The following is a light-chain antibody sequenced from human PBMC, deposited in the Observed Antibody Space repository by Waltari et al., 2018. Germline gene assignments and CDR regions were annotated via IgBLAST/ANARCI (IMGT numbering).Light chain of an antibody. CDR3: QQYNSDQYT. CDR2: KAS. Sequence: DIQMTQSPSTLSASIGDRVTITCRASQSINTWLARYQHRPGKAPKLLIQKASFLPSGVPSRFSGSESGTEYTLTINSLQPDDLATYHCQQYNSDQYTFGQGTKLEI. CDR1: QSINTW. V-gene: IGKV1-5*03. J-gene: IGKJ2*01.